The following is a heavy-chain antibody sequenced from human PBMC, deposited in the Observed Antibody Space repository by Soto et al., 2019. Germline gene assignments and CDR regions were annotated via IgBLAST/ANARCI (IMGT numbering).Heavy chain of an antibody. Sequence: EVQLVESGGGLVKPGGSLRLSCAASGFTFNIYSMNWVRQAPGKGLEWVSSISSSSSYKYHADSVKGRFTISRDNSKNSLYLQMNSLRAEDTAVYYCARVMADYGDYSPLLWYWGQGTLVSVSS. J-gene: IGHJ4*02. D-gene: IGHD4-17*01. CDR3: ARVMADYGDYSPLLWY. CDR2: ISSSSSYK. V-gene: IGHV3-21*01. CDR1: GFTFNIYS.